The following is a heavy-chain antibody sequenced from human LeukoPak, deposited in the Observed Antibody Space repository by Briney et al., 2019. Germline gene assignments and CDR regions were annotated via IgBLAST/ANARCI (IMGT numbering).Heavy chain of an antibody. V-gene: IGHV3-23*01. D-gene: IGHD1-26*01. CDR1: GFTFSNFA. Sequence: PGGSLRLSCAASGFTFSNFAMTWVRQAPGKGLEWVSGIRISGGDTYYADSVKGRFTISRDNPKNTLYLQMNSLRAEDTAVYYCAKDGSGTYPDAFDMWGQGPMVTVSS. J-gene: IGHJ3*02. CDR2: IRISGGDT. CDR3: AKDGSGTYPDAFDM.